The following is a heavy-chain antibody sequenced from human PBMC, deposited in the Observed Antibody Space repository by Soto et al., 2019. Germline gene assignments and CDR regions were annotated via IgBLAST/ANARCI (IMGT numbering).Heavy chain of an antibody. V-gene: IGHV3-23*01. CDR3: ANDQHTTIPVARDF. J-gene: IGHJ1*01. CDR1: GFTFSTYA. Sequence: PGGSLRLSCAASGFTFSTYAMAWIRQAPGKGLEWVSGISNNGGRTYYAASVKGRFTISRDNSKNTLYLQMNSLSPEDTAIYYCANDQHTTIPVARDFWGQATLDIGSS. D-gene: IGHD6-19*01. CDR2: ISNNGGRT.